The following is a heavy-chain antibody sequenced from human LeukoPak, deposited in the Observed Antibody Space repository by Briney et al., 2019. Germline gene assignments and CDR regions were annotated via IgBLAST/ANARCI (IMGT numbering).Heavy chain of an antibody. CDR3: AKDGGGDYGPDY. CDR1: GLTVRSYW. Sequence: GGSLRLSCAASGLTVRSYWMSWVRQAPGKGLEWVAFIRYDGSNKYYADSVKGRFTISRDNSKNTLYLQMNSLRAEDTAVYYCAKDGGGDYGPDYWGQGTLVTVSS. D-gene: IGHD4-17*01. V-gene: IGHV3-30*02. J-gene: IGHJ4*02. CDR2: IRYDGSNK.